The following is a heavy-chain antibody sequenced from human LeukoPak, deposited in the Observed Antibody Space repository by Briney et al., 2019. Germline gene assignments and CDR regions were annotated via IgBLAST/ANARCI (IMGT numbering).Heavy chain of an antibody. V-gene: IGHV3-23*01. CDR1: GFTFSSYA. J-gene: IGHJ3*02. D-gene: IGHD2-15*01. CDR3: AKGAQEDIVVVVAANHAFDI. CDR2: ISGSGGST. Sequence: PGGSLRLSCAASGFTFSSYAMHWVRQAPGKGLEWVPAISGSGGSTCYADSVKGRFTISRDNSKNTLYLQMNSLRAEDTAVYYCAKGAQEDIVVVVAANHAFDIWGQGTMVTVSS.